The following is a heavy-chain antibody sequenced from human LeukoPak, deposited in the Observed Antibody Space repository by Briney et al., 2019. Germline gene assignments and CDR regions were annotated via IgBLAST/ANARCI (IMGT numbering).Heavy chain of an antibody. D-gene: IGHD3-16*01. CDR1: GGSISSYY. CDR3: ARAGDAEGMDV. CDR2: IYYSGST. J-gene: IGHJ6*02. V-gene: IGHV4-59*12. Sequence: PSETLSLTCTVSGGSISSYYWSWIRQPPGKGLEWIGYIYYSGSTNYNPSLKSRVTMSLDTSKNQFSLKLSSVTAADTAVYYCARAGDAEGMDVWGQGTTVTVSS.